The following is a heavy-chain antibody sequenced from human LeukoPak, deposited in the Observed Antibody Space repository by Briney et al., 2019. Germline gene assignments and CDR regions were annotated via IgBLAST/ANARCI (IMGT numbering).Heavy chain of an antibody. J-gene: IGHJ6*02. CDR3: ARDVIVGADRASNYYYYYGMDV. CDR1: GYTFTSYG. D-gene: IGHD1-26*01. Sequence: GASVKVSCKASGYTFTSYGISWVRQAPGQGLEWMGWISAYNGNSNYAQRLQGRVTMTTDTSTSTAYMELRSLRSDDTAVYYCARDVIVGADRASNYYYYYGMDVWGQGTTVTVSS. CDR2: ISAYNGNS. V-gene: IGHV1-18*01.